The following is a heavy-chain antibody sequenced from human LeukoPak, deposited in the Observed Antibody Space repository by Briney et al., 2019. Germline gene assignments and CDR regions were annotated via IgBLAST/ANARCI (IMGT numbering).Heavy chain of an antibody. J-gene: IGHJ3*02. Sequence: GRSLRLSCAASGFTFSSHAMHWVRQAPGKGLEWVAVISYDGSNKYYADSVKGRFTISRDNSKNTLYLQMNSLRAEDTAVYYCARDDRGLTYCSSTSCYDAFDIWGQGTMVTVSS. D-gene: IGHD2-2*01. V-gene: IGHV3-30-3*01. CDR3: ARDDRGLTYCSSTSCYDAFDI. CDR2: ISYDGSNK. CDR1: GFTFSSHA.